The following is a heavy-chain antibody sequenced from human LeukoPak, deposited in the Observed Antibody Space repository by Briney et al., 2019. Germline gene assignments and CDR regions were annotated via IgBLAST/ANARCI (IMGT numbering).Heavy chain of an antibody. CDR1: GFTFDDYA. Sequence: GGSLRLSCAASGFTFDDYAMHWVRQAPGKGLEWVANIKQDGSEKYYVDSVKGRFTISRDNAKNSLYLQMNSLRAEDTAVYYCARGVAAFQFWGKGTTVTVSS. J-gene: IGHJ6*04. CDR3: ARGVAAFQF. CDR2: IKQDGSEK. D-gene: IGHD2-15*01. V-gene: IGHV3-7*01.